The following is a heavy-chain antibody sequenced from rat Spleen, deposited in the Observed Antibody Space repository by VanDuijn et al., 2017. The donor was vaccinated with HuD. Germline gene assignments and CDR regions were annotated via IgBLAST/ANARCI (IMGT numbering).Heavy chain of an antibody. CDR1: GFSLSNYG. D-gene: IGHD4-4*01. J-gene: IGHJ3*01. Sequence: QVQLKESGPGLVQPSQTLSLTCTVSGFSLSNYGVIWVRQPPGKGLDWMGVIWGDGNSNYNSALKSRLSISRDTSKSQVYLKMNSLQTDDTGTYYCVRDRGYGYTLFDYWGQGTLVTVSS. CDR3: VRDRGYGYTLFDY. V-gene: IGHV2-13*01. CDR2: IWGDGNS.